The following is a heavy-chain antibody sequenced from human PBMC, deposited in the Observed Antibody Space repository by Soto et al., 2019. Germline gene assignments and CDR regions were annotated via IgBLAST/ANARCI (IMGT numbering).Heavy chain of an antibody. CDR1: GGTFSSYA. J-gene: IGHJ5*02. CDR3: ARSIAARLGWFDP. CDR2: IIPIFGTA. V-gene: IGHV1-69*13. D-gene: IGHD6-6*01. Sequence: ASVKVSCKASGGTFSSYAISWVRQAPGQGLEWMGGIIPIFGTANYAQKFQGRVTITADESTSTAYMELSSLRSEDTAVYYCARSIAARLGWFDPWGQGTLVTVSS.